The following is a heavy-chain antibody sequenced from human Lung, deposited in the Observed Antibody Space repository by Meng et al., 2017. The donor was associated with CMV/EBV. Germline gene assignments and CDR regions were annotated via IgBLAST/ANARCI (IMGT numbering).Heavy chain of an antibody. CDR2: IYHSGST. D-gene: IGHD6-19*01. Sequence: QGQVNASGPGVVKPSGTLSLTCAVSGGSISSSNWWSWVRQPPGKGLEWIGEIYHSGSTNYNPSLKSRVTISVDKSKNQFSLKLSSVTAADTAVYYCASFPPPGKQWLVTDYWGQGTLVTVSS. CDR1: GGSISSSNW. J-gene: IGHJ4*02. CDR3: ASFPPPGKQWLVTDY. V-gene: IGHV4-4*02.